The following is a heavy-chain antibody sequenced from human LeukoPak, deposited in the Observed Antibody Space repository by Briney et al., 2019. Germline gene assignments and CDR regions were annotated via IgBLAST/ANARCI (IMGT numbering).Heavy chain of an antibody. CDR3: ARGGYGGGRYFDL. D-gene: IGHD4-23*01. CDR2: INHSGST. Sequence: SETLSLTCAVYGGSFSGFYWSWIRQPPGNGLELIGEINHSGSTNYNASLKSRVTISVDTSKNQFSLKLSSVTAADTAVYYCARGGYGGGRYFDLWGRGTLVTVSS. J-gene: IGHJ2*01. CDR1: GGSFSGFY. V-gene: IGHV4-34*01.